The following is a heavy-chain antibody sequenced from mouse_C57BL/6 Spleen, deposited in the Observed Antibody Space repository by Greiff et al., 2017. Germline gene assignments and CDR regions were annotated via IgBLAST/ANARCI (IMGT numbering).Heavy chain of an antibody. V-gene: IGHV1-82*01. D-gene: IGHD2-5*01. CDR3: ARGYSNYNYAMDY. J-gene: IGHJ4*01. CDR1: GYAFSSSW. CDR2: IYPGDGDT. Sequence: QVQLKQSGPELVKPGASVKISCKASGYAFSSSWMNWVKQRPGKGLEWIGRIYPGDGDTNYNGKFKGKATLTADKSSSTAYMQLSSLTSEDSAVYFCARGYSNYNYAMDYWGQGTSVTVSS.